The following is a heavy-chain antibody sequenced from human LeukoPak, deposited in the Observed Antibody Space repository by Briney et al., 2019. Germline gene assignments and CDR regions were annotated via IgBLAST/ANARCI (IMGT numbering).Heavy chain of an antibody. Sequence: PGGSLRLSCAASGFTFSSYWMSWVRQAPGKGLEWVANIKQDGSEKYYVDSVKGRFTISRDNAKNSLYLQMNSLRAEDTAVYYCARIYDFWSGYSGAFDIWGQGTMVTVSS. CDR3: ARIYDFWSGYSGAFDI. V-gene: IGHV3-7*01. CDR1: GFTFSSYW. CDR2: IKQDGSEK. J-gene: IGHJ3*02. D-gene: IGHD3-3*01.